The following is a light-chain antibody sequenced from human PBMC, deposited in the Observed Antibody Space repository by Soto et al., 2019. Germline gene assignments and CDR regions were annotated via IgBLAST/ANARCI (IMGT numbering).Light chain of an antibody. J-gene: IGKJ5*01. CDR2: AAS. CDR1: QGISRY. V-gene: IGKV1-8*01. Sequence: IRMTQSPSSLSASTGDRVTISCGASQGISRYVAWYQQKPGKAPRFLIYAASTLQSEVPSRFSGSGSGTDFTLTISSLQSEDFAVYYCQHYNNWPFTFGLGTRLEIK. CDR3: QHYNNWPFT.